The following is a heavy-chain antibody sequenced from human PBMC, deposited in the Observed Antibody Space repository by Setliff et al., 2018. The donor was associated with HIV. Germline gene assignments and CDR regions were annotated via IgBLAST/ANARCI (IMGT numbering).Heavy chain of an antibody. D-gene: IGHD5-18*01. Sequence: SETLSLTCTVSSGSISSSSYYWGWVRQPPGKGLERIGSMYYSGSTYYTPSLKSRITISLDTSKNQFSLRMRSVTAADTAVYYCARVFVDTAVLRVLEYYFDSWGRGTLVTVSS. CDR3: ARVFVDTAVLRVLEYYFDS. CDR2: MYYSGST. V-gene: IGHV4-39*07. J-gene: IGHJ4*02. CDR1: SGSISSSSYY.